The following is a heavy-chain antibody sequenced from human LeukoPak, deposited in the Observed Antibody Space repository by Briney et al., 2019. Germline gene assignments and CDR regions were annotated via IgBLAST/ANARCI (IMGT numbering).Heavy chain of an antibody. CDR3: ARGYLWYYYDSSGYYGY. CDR1: GGSFSGYY. V-gene: IGHV4-34*01. D-gene: IGHD3-22*01. CDR2: INHSGSN. Sequence: SETLSLTCAVYGGSFSGYYWSWIRQPPGKGLEWMGEINHSGSNNYNPYLKSRVTISVDTSKKQFSLKLSSVTAADTAVYYCARGYLWYYYDSSGYYGYWGQGTLVTVSS. J-gene: IGHJ4*02.